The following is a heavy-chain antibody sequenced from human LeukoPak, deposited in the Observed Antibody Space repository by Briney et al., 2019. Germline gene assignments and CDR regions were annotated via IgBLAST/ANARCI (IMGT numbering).Heavy chain of an antibody. V-gene: IGHV3-30*02. CDR3: AKDPRLCSGGSCYFRSYYYYYMDV. J-gene: IGHJ6*03. D-gene: IGHD2-15*01. CDR1: GFTFSDHY. CDR2: IRYDGSNK. Sequence: GGSLRLSCAASGFTFSDHYMDWVRQAPGKGLEWVAFIRYDGSNKYYADSVKGRFTISRDNSKNTLYLQMNSLRAEDTAVYYCAKDPRLCSGGSCYFRSYYYYYMDVWGKGTTVTISS.